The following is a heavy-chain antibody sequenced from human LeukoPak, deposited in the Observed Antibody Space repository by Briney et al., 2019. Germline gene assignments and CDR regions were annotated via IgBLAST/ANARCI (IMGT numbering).Heavy chain of an antibody. CDR2: ISYNGNII. V-gene: IGHV3-30*03. Sequence: GGSLRLSCAASGFTFNTYSMHWVRQAPGKGLEWVALISYNGNIIEYADSVKGRFTISRDNSKNTLYLLMNSLTREDTAVYYCARGVEVVAADVFDHWGQGTLVTVSS. CDR3: ARGVEVVAADVFDH. D-gene: IGHD2-2*01. J-gene: IGHJ4*02. CDR1: GFTFNTYS.